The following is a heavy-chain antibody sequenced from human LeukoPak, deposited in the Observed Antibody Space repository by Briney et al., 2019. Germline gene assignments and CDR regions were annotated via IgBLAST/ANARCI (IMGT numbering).Heavy chain of an antibody. V-gene: IGHV4-39*07. D-gene: IGHD5-12*01. J-gene: IGHJ4*02. Sequence: SETLSLTCTVSGGSISSSSYYWGWIRQPPGKGLEWIGSIYYSGSTYYNPSLKSRVTISVDTSKNQFSLKLSSVTAADTAVYYCAREISGYDYVNSYFDYWGQGTLVTVSS. CDR2: IYYSGST. CDR1: GGSISSSSYY. CDR3: AREISGYDYVNSYFDY.